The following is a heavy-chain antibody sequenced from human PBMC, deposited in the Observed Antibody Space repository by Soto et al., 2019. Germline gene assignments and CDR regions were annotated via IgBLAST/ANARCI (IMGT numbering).Heavy chain of an antibody. Sequence: EEQLVETGGGVIQRGGSLRLSCNGSGINVSSTYMSLVRQAPGMGLEGVAVIESGGSTHYADYVKGRFTISRDIPMNMIYLQLHTLRAEDTAVYYCAKDLGPLRLLNYYFYGLDVWGQGTTVTVSS. CDR1: GINVSSTY. CDR3: AKDLGPLRLLNYYFYGLDV. CDR2: IESGGST. D-gene: IGHD2-15*01. J-gene: IGHJ6*02. V-gene: IGHV3-53*02.